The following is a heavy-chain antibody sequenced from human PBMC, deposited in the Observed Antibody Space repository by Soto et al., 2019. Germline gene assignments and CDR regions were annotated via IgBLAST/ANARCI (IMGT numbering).Heavy chain of an antibody. CDR3: ARRVDYSISWAYFEH. V-gene: IGHV3-23*01. J-gene: IGHJ4*02. CDR2: ISHSGVRT. CDR1: SFTFKNYA. D-gene: IGHD6-6*01. Sequence: GGPLRASWAASSFTFKNYAMSWVRQAPGNGLGWVSAISHSGVRTYDADSVNGRFTISRDNSKNTLSLQMNSQRAEYTAVYYCARRVDYSISWAYFEHWGQGPPVTVCS.